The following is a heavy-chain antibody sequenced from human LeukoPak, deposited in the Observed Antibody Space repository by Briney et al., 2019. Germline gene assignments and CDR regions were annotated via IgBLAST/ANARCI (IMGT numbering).Heavy chain of an antibody. V-gene: IGHV4-59*12. CDR3: ARDGYYYDSSGYNLDY. D-gene: IGHD3-22*01. CDR1: GGSISSYY. J-gene: IGHJ4*02. Sequence: NPSETLSLTCTVSGGSISSYYWSWIRQPPGKGLEWIGYIYYSGSTNYNPSLKSRVTISVDTSKNQFSLKLSSVTAADTAVYYCARDGYYYDSSGYNLDYWGQGTLVTVSS. CDR2: IYYSGST.